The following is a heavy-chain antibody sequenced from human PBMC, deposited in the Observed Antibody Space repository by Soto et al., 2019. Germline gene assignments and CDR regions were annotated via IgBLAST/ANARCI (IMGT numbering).Heavy chain of an antibody. V-gene: IGHV4-59*01. CDR1: GGSISNYY. CDR2: IYYSGST. Sequence: SETLSLTCTVSGGSISNYYWSWIRQPPGKGLEWIGYIYYSGSTNYNPSLKSRVTISVDTSENQFSLKLSSVTAADTAVYYCASNYGDYVQMSNWGQGTLVTVSS. CDR3: ASNYGDYVQMSN. D-gene: IGHD4-17*01. J-gene: IGHJ4*02.